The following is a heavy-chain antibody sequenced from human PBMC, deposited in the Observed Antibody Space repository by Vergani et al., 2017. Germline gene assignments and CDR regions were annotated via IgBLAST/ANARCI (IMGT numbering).Heavy chain of an antibody. D-gene: IGHD3-16*01. J-gene: IGHJ5*01. CDR1: GFTFSSHG. Sequence: QVQLVESEGGVVQPGRSLTLSCVASGFTFSSHGMHWVRQAPGKGLEWVAVIWYDGSNKYYGDSVKGRFTISRDNSKNTLYLQMNSLRVEDTAVYYCARGGNGKRGDSWGQGTLVTVSS. CDR2: IWYDGSNK. CDR3: ARGGNGKRGDS. V-gene: IGHV3-33*01.